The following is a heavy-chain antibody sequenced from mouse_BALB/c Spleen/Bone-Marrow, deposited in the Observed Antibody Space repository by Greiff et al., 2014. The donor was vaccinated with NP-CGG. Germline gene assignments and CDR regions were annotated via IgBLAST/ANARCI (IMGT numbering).Heavy chain of an antibody. J-gene: IGHJ2*01. CDR2: IDPENGDT. CDR1: GFNIKDYY. Sequence: EVKVVESGAELVRSGASVKLSCTASGFNIKDYYMHWVKQRPEQGLEWIGWIDPENGDTEYAPKFQGKATMTADTSSNTAYLQLSSLTSEDTAVYYCDAWRYVDYRRQASTPTVPS. V-gene: IGHV14-4*02. CDR3: DAWRYVDY.